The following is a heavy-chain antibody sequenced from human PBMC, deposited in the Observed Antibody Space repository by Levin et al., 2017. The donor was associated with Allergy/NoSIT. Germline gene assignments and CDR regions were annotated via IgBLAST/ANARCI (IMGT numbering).Heavy chain of an antibody. CDR3: ARGGAHDSYFDY. V-gene: IGHV1-2*06. D-gene: IGHD2-21*02. J-gene: IGHJ4*02. CDR2: INPNSGGT. Sequence: GESLKISCKASGYTFTGYYMHWVRQAPGQGLEWMGRINPNSGGTNYAQKIQGRVTMTRDTSISTANMELSRLRSDDTAVYYCARGGAHDSYFDYWGQGTLVTVSS. CDR1: GYTFTGYY.